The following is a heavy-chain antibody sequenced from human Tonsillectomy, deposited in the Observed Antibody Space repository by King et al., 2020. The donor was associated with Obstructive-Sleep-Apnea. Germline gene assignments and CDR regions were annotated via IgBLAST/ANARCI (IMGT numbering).Heavy chain of an antibody. Sequence: VQLVESGGGLVQPGGSLRLSFAGSGFTFRRDAMSCVRQAPGKGLEWVSGISGSGGVTYYADSVKGRFTMSRDNSKNTLYLQMNSLRAEDTAVYYCAKDIINYDSLTGPVDYWGQGTLVTVSS. J-gene: IGHJ4*02. CDR2: ISGSGGVT. D-gene: IGHD3-9*01. CDR1: GFTFRRDA. CDR3: AKDIINYDSLTGPVDY. V-gene: IGHV3-23*04.